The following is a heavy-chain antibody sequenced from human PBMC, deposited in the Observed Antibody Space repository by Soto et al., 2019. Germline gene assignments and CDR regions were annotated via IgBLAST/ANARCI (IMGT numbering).Heavy chain of an antibody. D-gene: IGHD5-12*01. CDR1: GGSISSSSYY. CDR2: IYYSGST. Sequence: SETLSLTCTVSGGSISSSSYYWGWIRQPPGKGLEWIGSIYYSGSTYYNPSLKSRVTISVDTSKNQFSLKLSSVTAADTAVYYCARRSEYSGYDSRSAFDIWGQGTMVTVSS. CDR3: ARRSEYSGYDSRSAFDI. V-gene: IGHV4-39*01. J-gene: IGHJ3*02.